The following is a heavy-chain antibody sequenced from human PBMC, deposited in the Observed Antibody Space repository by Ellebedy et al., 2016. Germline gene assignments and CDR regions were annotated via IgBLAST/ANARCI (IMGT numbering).Heavy chain of an antibody. CDR1: GFTFTDPN. Sequence: GESLKISCAASGFTFTDPNMDWVRQVPGKGLEWIARTRNKANGYSTEYAASVEGRFTISRDDSKNFLYLQMNSLTTDDTAIYYCTIGRVGAPPFESWGRGTLVTVSS. CDR2: TRNKANGYST. J-gene: IGHJ4*02. CDR3: TIGRVGAPPFES. D-gene: IGHD1-26*01. V-gene: IGHV3-72*01.